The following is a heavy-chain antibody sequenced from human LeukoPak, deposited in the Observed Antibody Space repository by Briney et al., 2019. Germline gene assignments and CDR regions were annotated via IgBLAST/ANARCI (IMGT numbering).Heavy chain of an antibody. CDR3: ARDANFFDTYYYDVFDV. CDR1: GYSFSSHG. V-gene: IGHV1-18*01. Sequence: VASVKVSCKASGYSFSSHGISWVRQAPGQGLEWMGWISAYNGNTKYAQKFQGRVTMTTDTSTSIAYMELRSLRSDDTAVYYCARDANFFDTYYYDVFDVWGQGTMVTVSP. D-gene: IGHD3-22*01. CDR2: ISAYNGNT. J-gene: IGHJ3*01.